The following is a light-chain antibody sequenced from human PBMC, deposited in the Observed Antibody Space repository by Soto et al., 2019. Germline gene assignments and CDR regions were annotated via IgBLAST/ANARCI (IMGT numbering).Light chain of an antibody. Sequence: EIVLTQSPATLSLSPGERGTLSCRASQSVNSYLAWYQQKLGQAPRLLIYDASNRATGTPARFSGSGSGTDFPLTISRLEPEHFAVYYCQQYGSSVWTFGPGTKVDIK. CDR1: QSVNSY. V-gene: IGKV3-11*01. CDR2: DAS. J-gene: IGKJ1*01. CDR3: QQYGSSVWT.